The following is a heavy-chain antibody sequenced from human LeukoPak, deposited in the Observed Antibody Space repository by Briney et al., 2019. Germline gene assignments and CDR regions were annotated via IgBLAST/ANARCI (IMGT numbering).Heavy chain of an antibody. V-gene: IGHV4-4*07. J-gene: IGHJ4*02. Sequence: SETLSLTCTVSGGAITTYSWRWIRQPAGKGLELIGRISASGSTTYNPSLKSRVTMSLDTSKNQFSVRPTSVAAADPAVYYCARAAYCSGASCYFDYWGQGTLVTVSS. D-gene: IGHD2-15*01. CDR2: ISASGST. CDR3: ARAAYCSGASCYFDY. CDR1: GGAITTYS.